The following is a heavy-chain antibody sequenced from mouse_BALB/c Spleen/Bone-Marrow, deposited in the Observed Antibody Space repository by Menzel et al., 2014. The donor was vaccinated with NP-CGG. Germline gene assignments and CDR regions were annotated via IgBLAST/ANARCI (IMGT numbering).Heavy chain of an antibody. CDR1: GFSLTTYG. V-gene: IGHV2-2*02. CDR3: ARINYGSRRYWYFDV. Sequence: QVQLQQSGPGLVQPSQSLSITCTVPGFSLTTYGAHWVRQSPGKGLEWLGVIWSGGSTDYNAAFISRLSISKDNSKSQVFIKMNSLQANDTAIYYCARINYGSRRYWYFDVWGAGTTVTVSS. J-gene: IGHJ1*01. D-gene: IGHD1-1*01. CDR2: IWSGGST.